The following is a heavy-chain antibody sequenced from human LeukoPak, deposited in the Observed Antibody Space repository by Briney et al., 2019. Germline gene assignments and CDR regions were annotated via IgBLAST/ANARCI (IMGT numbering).Heavy chain of an antibody. J-gene: IGHJ4*02. CDR3: ARGWGGVVGQFDY. CDR2: ISSSGSTI. V-gene: IGHV3-48*03. CDR1: GFTFSSYE. D-gene: IGHD1-26*01. Sequence: AGGSLRLSCAASGFTFSSYEMNWVRQAPGKGLEWVSYISSSGSTIYYADSVKGRFTISRDNAKNSLYLQMNSLRSEDTAVYYCARGWGGVVGQFDYWGQGTLVTVSS.